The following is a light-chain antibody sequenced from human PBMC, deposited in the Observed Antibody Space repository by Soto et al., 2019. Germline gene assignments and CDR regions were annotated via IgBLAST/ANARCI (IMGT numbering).Light chain of an antibody. CDR1: QSVSRY. V-gene: IGKV3-20*01. CDR2: GAS. J-gene: IGKJ1*01. Sequence: EIVLTQSPATLSLSPGERATISCRASQSVSRYLAWYQQKPGQAPRLLIHGASTRATGIPARFSGSGSGTDCTITISRLQQEDGAVYYCQQSGSSTWTFGQGTKVDIK. CDR3: QQSGSSTWT.